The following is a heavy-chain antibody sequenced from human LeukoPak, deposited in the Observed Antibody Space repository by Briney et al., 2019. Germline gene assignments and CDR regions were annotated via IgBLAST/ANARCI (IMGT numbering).Heavy chain of an antibody. D-gene: IGHD3-22*01. CDR2: INHSGST. CDR3: ARHSYYDHSGGRNWFDP. CDR1: GGSFSGYY. V-gene: IGHV4-34*01. Sequence: SETLSLTCAVYGGSFSGYYWSWIRQPPGKGLEWIGEINHSGSTNYNPSLKSRVTMSVDTSKNQFSLRLSSVTAADTAVYYCARHSYYDHSGGRNWFDPWGQGTLVTVSS. J-gene: IGHJ5*02.